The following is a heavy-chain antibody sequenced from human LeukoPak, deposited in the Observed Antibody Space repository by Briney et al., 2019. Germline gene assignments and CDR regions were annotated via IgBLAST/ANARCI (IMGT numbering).Heavy chain of an antibody. Sequence: PSETLSLTCAVYGGSFSGYYWSWIRQPPGKGLEWIGEINHSGSTNYNPSLKSRVTISVDTSKNQFSLKLSSVTAADTAVYYCQVSGYSSGWYETHFDYWGQGTLVTVSS. V-gene: IGHV4-34*01. D-gene: IGHD6-19*01. CDR2: INHSGST. CDR3: QVSGYSSGWYETHFDY. J-gene: IGHJ4*02. CDR1: GGSFSGYY.